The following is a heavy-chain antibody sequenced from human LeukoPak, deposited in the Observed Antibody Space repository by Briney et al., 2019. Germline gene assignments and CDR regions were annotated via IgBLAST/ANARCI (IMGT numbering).Heavy chain of an antibody. D-gene: IGHD3-3*02. Sequence: ASVKVSCKASGYTFSDFYIHWVRQAPGQGLEYVGWITPKSGDTYYPQRFQGRVTMTRDASISTAYMELSSLRSDDTAGYFCAIVRLADERALAYWGQGTLVTVSS. V-gene: IGHV1-2*02. CDR3: AIVRLADERALAY. J-gene: IGHJ4*02. CDR2: ITPKSGDT. CDR1: GYTFSDFY.